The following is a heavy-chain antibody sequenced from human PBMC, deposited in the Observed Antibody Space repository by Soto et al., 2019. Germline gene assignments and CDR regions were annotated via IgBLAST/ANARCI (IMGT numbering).Heavy chain of an antibody. CDR2: IYYSGST. J-gene: IGHJ6*04. D-gene: IGHD6-13*01. CDR3: ARVSAAGPDV. V-gene: IGHV4-31*03. CDR1: GGSISSGGYY. Sequence: SETLSLTCTVSGGSISSGGYYWSWIRQHPGKGLEWIGYIYYSGSTYYNPSLKSRVTISVDTSKNQFSLKLSSVTAADTAVYYCARVSAAGPDVWGKGTTVTVSS.